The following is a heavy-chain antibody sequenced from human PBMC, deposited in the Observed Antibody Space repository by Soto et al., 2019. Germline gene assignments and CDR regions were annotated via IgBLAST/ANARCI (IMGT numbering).Heavy chain of an antibody. V-gene: IGHV3-48*03. CDR1: GLTFSNYE. J-gene: IGHJ4*02. CDR2: ITTTGSTE. D-gene: IGHD1-26*01. Sequence: GGSLRLSCAASGLTFSNYEMTWVRQAPGKGLEWVSYITTTGSTEYYADSVKGRFTISRDNAKKSVYLQMNSLRAEDTAVYYCASGIVHDYWGQGTLVTVSS. CDR3: ASGIVHDY.